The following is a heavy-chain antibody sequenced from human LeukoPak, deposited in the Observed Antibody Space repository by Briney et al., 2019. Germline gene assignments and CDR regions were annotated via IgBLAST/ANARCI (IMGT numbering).Heavy chain of an antibody. V-gene: IGHV3-21*01. J-gene: IGHJ4*02. CDR1: GFTFSSYS. CDR3: AKATGYCSGGSCPVDY. CDR2: ISSSSYI. D-gene: IGHD2-15*01. Sequence: GGSLRLSCAASGFTFSSYSMNWVRQAPGKGLEWVSSISSSSYIYYADSVKGRFTISRDNAKNSLYLQMNSLRVEDTAVYYCAKATGYCSGGSCPVDYWGQGTLVTVSS.